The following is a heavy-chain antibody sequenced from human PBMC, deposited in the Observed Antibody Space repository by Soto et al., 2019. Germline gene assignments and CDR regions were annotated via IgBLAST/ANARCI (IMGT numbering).Heavy chain of an antibody. CDR3: ARSDFWSGYRYYYGMDV. Sequence: GGSLRLSCAASGFTFSSYGMHWVRQAPGKGLEWVAVIWYDGSNKYYADSVKGRFTISRDNSKNTLYLQMNSLRAEDTAVYYCARSDFWSGYRYYYGMDVWGQGTTVTVSS. D-gene: IGHD3-3*01. CDR1: GFTFSSYG. CDR2: IWYDGSNK. V-gene: IGHV3-33*01. J-gene: IGHJ6*02.